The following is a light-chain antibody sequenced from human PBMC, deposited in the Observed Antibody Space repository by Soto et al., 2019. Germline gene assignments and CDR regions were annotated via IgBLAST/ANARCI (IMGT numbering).Light chain of an antibody. Sequence: QSALTQPPSASGSPGQSVTISCTGTSSDVGGYNYVSWYQQHPGKAPKLMNYEVSKRPSGVPDRFSGSKSGNTASLTVSGLQAEDEADYYCSSYAGSNNLGVFGGGTTLTVL. CDR3: SSYAGSNNLGV. J-gene: IGLJ2*01. CDR2: EVS. V-gene: IGLV2-8*01. CDR1: SSDVGGYNY.